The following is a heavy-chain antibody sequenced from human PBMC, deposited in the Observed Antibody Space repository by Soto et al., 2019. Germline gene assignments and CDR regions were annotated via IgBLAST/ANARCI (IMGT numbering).Heavy chain of an antibody. CDR2: IKQDGSEK. CDR3: ARDKRDYDFCSGYRYYYGMDV. CDR1: GFTFSSYW. D-gene: IGHD3-3*01. J-gene: IGHJ6*02. Sequence: GGSLRLSCAASGFTFSSYWMSWVRQAPGKGLEWVANIKQDGSEKYYVDSVKGRFTISRDNAKNSLYLQMNSLRAEDTAVYYCARDKRDYDFCSGYRYYYGMDVWGQGTTVTVSS. V-gene: IGHV3-7*03.